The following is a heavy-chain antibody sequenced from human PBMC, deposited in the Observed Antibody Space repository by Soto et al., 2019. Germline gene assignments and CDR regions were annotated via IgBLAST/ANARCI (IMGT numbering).Heavy chain of an antibody. CDR2: IKQDGSEK. D-gene: IGHD2-2*01. V-gene: IGHV3-7*01. CDR1: GFTFSSYW. Sequence: GGSLRLSCAASGFTFSSYWMSWVRQAPGKGLEWVANIKQDGSEKYYVDSVKGRFTISRDNAKNSLYLQMNSLRAEDTAVYYCPRAFLVVPAEETPAFTISGERRVFTVS. CDR3: PRAFLVVPAEETPAFTI. J-gene: IGHJ3*02.